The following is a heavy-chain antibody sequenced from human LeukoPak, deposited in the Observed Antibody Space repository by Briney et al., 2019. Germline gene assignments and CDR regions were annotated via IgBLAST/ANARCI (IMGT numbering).Heavy chain of an antibody. Sequence: GGFLRLSCAASGFTFDNHAMRWVRQAPGKGLEWVSLITWDGSSTVYAGSVKGRFTISRDNTQNSLYLQMNSLRAEDTALYYCARGDDYNFRVIDYWGQGTLVTVSS. J-gene: IGHJ4*02. V-gene: IGHV3-43D*04. CDR2: ITWDGSST. D-gene: IGHD5-24*01. CDR3: ARGDDYNFRVIDY. CDR1: GFTFDNHA.